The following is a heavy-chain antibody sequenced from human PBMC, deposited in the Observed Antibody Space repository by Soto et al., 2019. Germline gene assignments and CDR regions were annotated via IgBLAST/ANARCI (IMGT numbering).Heavy chain of an antibody. J-gene: IGHJ5*02. CDR2: INAGNGNT. Sequence: QVQLVQSGAEVKKPGASVKVSCKASGYTFTSYAMHWVRQAPGQRLEWMGWINAGNGNTKYSQKFQGRVTITRDTSASTAYMELSSLRSEDTAAYYCARLHTPRVAGTHWFDPLGQGTLVTVSS. CDR3: ARLHTPRVAGTHWFDP. CDR1: GYTFTSYA. V-gene: IGHV1-3*01. D-gene: IGHD6-19*01.